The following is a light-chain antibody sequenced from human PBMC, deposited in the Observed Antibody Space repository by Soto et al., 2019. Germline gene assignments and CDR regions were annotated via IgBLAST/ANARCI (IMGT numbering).Light chain of an antibody. CDR3: SSYKISSPDVL. V-gene: IGLV2-14*03. CDR1: SSDVGAYNS. Sequence: QSALTQPASLSASPGQSITISCTGTSSDVGAYNSVSWYQQHPGKPPKLLIYEVTSRPSGVSNRFSGSKSGNTASLTISRLEAEDEADYYCSSYKISSPDVLFGGGTKVTVL. J-gene: IGLJ2*01. CDR2: EVT.